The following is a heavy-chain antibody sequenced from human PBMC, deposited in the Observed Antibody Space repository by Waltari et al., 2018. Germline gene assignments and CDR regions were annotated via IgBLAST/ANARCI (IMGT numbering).Heavy chain of an antibody. J-gene: IGHJ4*02. V-gene: IGHV3-7*01. D-gene: IGHD3-3*01. CDR1: GFTFSGNW. CDR3: VRHGFWNFDF. CDR2: IKEDGSKK. Sequence: EVQLVESGGGLVQPGGSLRPSCAGPGFTFSGNWMAWVRQAPGKGLEWLANIKEDGSKKNYVDSVEGRFTISRDNAKNSLYLQMNSLRAEDTALYYCVRHGFWNFDFWGQGTLVTVSS.